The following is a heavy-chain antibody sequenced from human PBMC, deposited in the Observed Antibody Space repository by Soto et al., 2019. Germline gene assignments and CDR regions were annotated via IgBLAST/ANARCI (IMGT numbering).Heavy chain of an antibody. CDR1: GFTFNDYA. CDR2: ISGSGKST. J-gene: IGHJ4*02. V-gene: IGHV3-23*01. CDR3: ARLYNWKHFDY. Sequence: PGGSLRLSCAASGFTFNDYAMSWVRQAPGKGLEWVSAISGSGKSTFYADSVKGRFTISRDNSKNTLYLQMNSLRAEDTAVYYCARLYNWKHFDYWGQGTLVTVSS. D-gene: IGHD1-1*01.